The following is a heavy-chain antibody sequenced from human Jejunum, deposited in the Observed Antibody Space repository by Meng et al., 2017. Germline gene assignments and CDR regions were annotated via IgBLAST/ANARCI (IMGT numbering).Heavy chain of an antibody. CDR3: ARDFEALNGV. J-gene: IGHJ1*01. CDR1: GGSISSSYW. D-gene: IGHD2-8*01. Sequence: QLQESGPGLVKPWGTLALTCAVAGGSISSSYWWIWVRQSPGKGLEWIGEIYHSGTTNYNPSLKSRVTLSVDKSKNQFSLNLSSVTAADTAVYFCARDFEALNGVWGQGTLVTVSS. CDR2: IYHSGTT. V-gene: IGHV4-4*02.